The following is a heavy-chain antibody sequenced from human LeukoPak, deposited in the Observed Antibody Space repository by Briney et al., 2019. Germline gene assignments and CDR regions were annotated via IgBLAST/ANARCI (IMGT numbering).Heavy chain of an antibody. CDR3: ARAGIAADGTYYYYYGLDV. Sequence: GGSLRLSRAAAGFTFSSYSMNWVRQAPGKGLEWVSYIASSSTTIYYADSVKGRFTISRDNAKNSLYLQMNSLRDEDTAVYYCARAGIAADGTYYYYYGLDVWGQGTTVTVSS. CDR1: GFTFSSYS. CDR2: IASSSTTI. D-gene: IGHD6-13*01. J-gene: IGHJ6*02. V-gene: IGHV3-48*02.